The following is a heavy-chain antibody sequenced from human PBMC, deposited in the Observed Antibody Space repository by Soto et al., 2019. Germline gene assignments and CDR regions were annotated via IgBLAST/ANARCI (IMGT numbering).Heavy chain of an antibody. CDR3: ARSEYSSSLFDY. Sequence: PSETLFLTCTVSGGSISSGDYYWSWIRQPPGKGLEWIGYIYYSGSTYYNPSLKSRVTISVDTSKNQFSLKLSSVTAADTAVYYCARSEYSSSLFDYWGQGTLVTVSS. D-gene: IGHD6-6*01. CDR2: IYYSGST. V-gene: IGHV4-30-4*01. CDR1: GGSISSGDYY. J-gene: IGHJ4*02.